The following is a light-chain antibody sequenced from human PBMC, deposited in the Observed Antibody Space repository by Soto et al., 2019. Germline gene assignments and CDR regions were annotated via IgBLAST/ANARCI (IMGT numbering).Light chain of an antibody. CDR3: QQYGSSPTT. CDR1: ENVYNY. CDR2: DAS. V-gene: IGKV3-20*01. Sequence: EIVLTQSPATLSLSPVERATLSCRASENVYNYLAWYQQIPGQPPRLLIYDASNRAAGVPGRFSGTGSGTDFTLTISRLEPEDFAVYYCQQYGSSPTTFGQGTRLEIK. J-gene: IGKJ5*01.